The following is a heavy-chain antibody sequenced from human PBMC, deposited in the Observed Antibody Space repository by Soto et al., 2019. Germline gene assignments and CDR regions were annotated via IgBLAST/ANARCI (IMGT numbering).Heavy chain of an antibody. J-gene: IGHJ4*02. CDR2: IKSKTDGGTT. CDR1: GFTFSNAW. V-gene: IGHV3-15*01. Sequence: EVQLVESGGGLVKPGGSLRLSYAASGFTFSNAWMSWVRQAPGKGLEWVGRIKSKTDGGTTDYAAPVKGRFTISRDDSKNTLYLQMNSLKTEDTAVYYCTTGASGVVVVAEYYFDYWGQGTLVTVSS. D-gene: IGHD2-15*01. CDR3: TTGASGVVVVAEYYFDY.